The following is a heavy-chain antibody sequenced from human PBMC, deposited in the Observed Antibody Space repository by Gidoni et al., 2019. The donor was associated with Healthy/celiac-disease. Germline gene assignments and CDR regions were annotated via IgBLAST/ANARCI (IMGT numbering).Heavy chain of an antibody. D-gene: IGHD2-8*02. Sequence: EVQLLESGGGLVQPGGSLSISCAASGFPFSSYSISWVRQAPGKGLEWVSAISGSGGSTYYADSVKGRFTISRDNSKNTRYLQMNSLRAEDTAVYYCAKGGVKSSDWFDPWGQGTLVTVSS. CDR3: AKGGVKSSDWFDP. V-gene: IGHV3-23*01. CDR2: ISGSGGST. CDR1: GFPFSSYS. J-gene: IGHJ5*02.